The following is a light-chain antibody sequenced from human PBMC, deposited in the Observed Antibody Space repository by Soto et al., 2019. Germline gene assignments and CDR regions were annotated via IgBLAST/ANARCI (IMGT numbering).Light chain of an antibody. Sequence: SYELTQPPSVSVAPGQTARTTCGGNNIGSKSVHWYQRKPGQAPVLVVYDDSDRPSGIPERFSGSNSGNTATLTISRVEAGDEADYYCQVWDSSNVFGTGTKVTVL. CDR1: NIGSKS. CDR3: QVWDSSNV. CDR2: DDS. V-gene: IGLV3-21*02. J-gene: IGLJ1*01.